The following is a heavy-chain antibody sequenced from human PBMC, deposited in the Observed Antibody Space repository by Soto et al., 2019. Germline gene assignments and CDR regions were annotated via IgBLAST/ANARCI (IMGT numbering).Heavy chain of an antibody. CDR2: INPGSGGG. J-gene: IGHJ5*02. CDR1: GLANTGEY. Sequence: VTSKALGLANTGEYIYSARQAPGPGPEWVGWINPGSGGGTYAPKLQGRGTMATGTSTSTAYMELRSLRSDDTAVYYCARASGSSYWFDPWGQGTLVTVSS. CDR3: ARASGSSYWFDP. V-gene: IGHV1-18*01. D-gene: IGHD1-26*01.